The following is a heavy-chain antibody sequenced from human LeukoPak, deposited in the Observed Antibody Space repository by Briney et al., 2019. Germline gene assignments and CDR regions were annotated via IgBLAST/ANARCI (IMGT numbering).Heavy chain of an antibody. CDR2: IKSDGSVT. CDR3: ARDHDAVGTTIDH. V-gene: IGHV3-74*01. J-gene: IGHJ4*02. D-gene: IGHD1-14*01. Sequence: GGSLRLSCAASGFTFSSYWMHWVRQAPGEGLVWVSRIKSDGSVTWYADSVKGRLTISRDNAKNMLYLQMNSLRDEDTAVYFCARDHDAVGTTIDHWGQGTLVTVSS. CDR1: GFTFSSYW.